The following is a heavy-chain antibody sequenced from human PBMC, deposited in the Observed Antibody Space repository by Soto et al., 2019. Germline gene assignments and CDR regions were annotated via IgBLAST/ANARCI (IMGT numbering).Heavy chain of an antibody. Sequence: ASVKVSCKASGYTFTGDYLHWVRQAPGQGLEWMGWINHNSGVTKSAQQFQGRATMTRDTSISTAYLELSRLTSDDTAVYYCATDYKAYYHDSSAYLAFWGKGTQVTVSS. CDR1: GYTFTGDY. J-gene: IGHJ4*02. D-gene: IGHD3-22*01. V-gene: IGHV1-2*02. CDR2: INHNSGVT. CDR3: ATDYKAYYHDSSAYLAF.